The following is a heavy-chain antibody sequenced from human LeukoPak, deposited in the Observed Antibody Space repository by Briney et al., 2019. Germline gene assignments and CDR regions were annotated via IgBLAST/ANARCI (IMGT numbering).Heavy chain of an antibody. CDR3: ARGVLYYDYSPLDY. Sequence: ASVKVSCKASGYTFTSYDINWVRQATGQGLEWMGWMNPNSGNTGYAQKFQGRVTMTRNTSISTAYTELSSLRSDDAAVYYCARGVLYYDYSPLDYWGQGTLVTVSS. CDR2: MNPNSGNT. D-gene: IGHD3-22*01. V-gene: IGHV1-8*01. CDR1: GYTFTSYD. J-gene: IGHJ4*02.